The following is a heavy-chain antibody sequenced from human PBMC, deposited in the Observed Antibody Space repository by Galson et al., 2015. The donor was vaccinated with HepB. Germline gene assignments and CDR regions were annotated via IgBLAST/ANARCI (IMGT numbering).Heavy chain of an antibody. J-gene: IGHJ6*02. CDR1: GVTIPSYS. V-gene: IGHV3-48*01. CDR2: ICAGRTTK. Sequence: SLRLSCAASGVTIPSYSMNWVRKAPGKGLEWLAYICAGRTTKYYADSVKGRFTISRDHAKNFLYLHMNSLRGEDTAVYYCARNPSSYDYYNMDVWGHGTTVTVSS. CDR3: ARNPSSYDYYNMDV.